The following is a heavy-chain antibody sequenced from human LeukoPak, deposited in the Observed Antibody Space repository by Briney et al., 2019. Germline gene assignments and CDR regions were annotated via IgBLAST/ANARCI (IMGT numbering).Heavy chain of an antibody. V-gene: IGHV3-7*01. CDR3: ARGFQRGDSPV. Sequence: GESLRLSCAASGFTFSTYSLSWLRQPPGKGLEWVAKINKDGGEKGYVDSVKGRFTISRDNAKGSLYLQLDSLRAEDTAVYYCARGFQRGDSPVWGQGTPVTVSS. CDR1: GFTFSTYS. J-gene: IGHJ4*02. D-gene: IGHD2-21*02. CDR2: INKDGGEK.